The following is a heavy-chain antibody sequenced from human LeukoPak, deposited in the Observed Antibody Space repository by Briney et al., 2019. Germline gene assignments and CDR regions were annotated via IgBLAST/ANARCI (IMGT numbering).Heavy chain of an antibody. CDR2: IYYSGST. CDR3: ARGRSRQQLVLWYFDL. D-gene: IGHD6-13*01. J-gene: IGHJ2*01. Sequence: TSETLSLTCTVSGGSISSGDYYWSWIRQPPGKGLEWIGYIYYSGSTYYNPSLKSRVTISVDTSKNQFSLKLSSVTAADTAVYYCARGRSRQQLVLWYFDLWGRGTLVTVSS. CDR1: GGSISSGDYY. V-gene: IGHV4-30-4*08.